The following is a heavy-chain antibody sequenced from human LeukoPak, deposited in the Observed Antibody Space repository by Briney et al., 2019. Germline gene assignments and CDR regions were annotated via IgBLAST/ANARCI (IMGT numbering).Heavy chain of an antibody. D-gene: IGHD3-16*01. V-gene: IGHV4-59*01. J-gene: IGHJ4*02. CDR1: GGSISSYY. CDR3: ARAGPGGLWGDY. Sequence: PSETLSLTCTVSGGSISSYYWSWIRQPPGKGLEWVGYIYYSGSTNYNPSLKSRVTISVDTSKNQFSLKLSSVTAADTAVYYCARAGPGGLWGDYWGQGTLVTASS. CDR2: IYYSGST.